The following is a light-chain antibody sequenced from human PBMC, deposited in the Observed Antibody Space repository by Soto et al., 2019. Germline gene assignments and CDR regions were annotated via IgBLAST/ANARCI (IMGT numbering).Light chain of an antibody. J-gene: IGLJ3*02. CDR1: TSDVGGYNY. CDR2: GVS. CDR3: SSYTSSSTLL. V-gene: IGLV2-14*01. Sequence: QSVLTQPASVSGSPGQAITISCTGTTSDVGGYNYVSWYQQHPGKAPKLMIYGVSNRPSGVSNRFSGSKSGNTASLTIYGLQAEDEADYYCSSYTSSSTLLFGGGTKLTVL.